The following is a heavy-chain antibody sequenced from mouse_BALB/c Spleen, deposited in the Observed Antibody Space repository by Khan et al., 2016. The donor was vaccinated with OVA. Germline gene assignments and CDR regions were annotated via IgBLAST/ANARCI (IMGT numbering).Heavy chain of an antibody. J-gene: IGHJ3*01. CDR2: INPSTGYT. CDR1: GYTFTSYW. V-gene: IGHV1-7*01. Sequence: QVQLKQSGAELAKPGASVKTSCKVSGYTFTSYWMHWVKQRPGQGLEWIGYINPSTGYTEYNQRFKDKATLTADKSSSTAYMQLSSLTSEESAVYYCANHGSSSAWLTYWGQGTLVTVSA. CDR3: ANHGSSSAWLTY. D-gene: IGHD1-1*01.